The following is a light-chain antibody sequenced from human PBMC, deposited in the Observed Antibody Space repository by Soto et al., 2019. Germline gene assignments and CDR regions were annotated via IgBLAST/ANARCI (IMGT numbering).Light chain of an antibody. CDR1: QSVSSSY. V-gene: IGKV3-20*01. CDR2: GSS. J-gene: IGKJ5*01. Sequence: EIVLTQSPGTLSLSPGERATLSCRASQSVSSSYLAWYQQKPGQAPRLLIFGSSTRANGIPERFSGSGSGTDFTLTISRLEPEDFAVYYCQQYGTSRVTFGQGTRLEIK. CDR3: QQYGTSRVT.